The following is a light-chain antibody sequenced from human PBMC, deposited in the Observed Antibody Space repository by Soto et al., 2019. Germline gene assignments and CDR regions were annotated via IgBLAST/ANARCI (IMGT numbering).Light chain of an antibody. CDR1: QSIGSW. J-gene: IGKJ1*01. CDR2: EAS. Sequence: DIQMTQSPSTLSASVGDRVTITCRASQSIGSWLAWYQHKPGKAPNLLIYEASSLESGVPSRFSGSGSGTEFTVTISSLQPEDFATYYSQQFNSYPWTFGQGTKVEIK. CDR3: QQFNSYPWT. V-gene: IGKV1-5*03.